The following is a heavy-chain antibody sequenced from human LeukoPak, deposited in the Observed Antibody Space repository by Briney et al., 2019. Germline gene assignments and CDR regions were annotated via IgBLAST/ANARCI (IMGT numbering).Heavy chain of an antibody. D-gene: IGHD1-26*01. CDR2: IKQDGSEQ. Sequence: GGSLRLSCAASGFTFSSYWMTWVRQAPGKGLEWVAYIKQDGSEQSYVDSVKGRFTISRDNAKNSLYLQMSSLRTEDTAVYYCARRYSGTYRIDYWGQGTLVTVSS. CDR1: GFTFSSYW. J-gene: IGHJ4*02. CDR3: ARRYSGTYRIDY. V-gene: IGHV3-7*01.